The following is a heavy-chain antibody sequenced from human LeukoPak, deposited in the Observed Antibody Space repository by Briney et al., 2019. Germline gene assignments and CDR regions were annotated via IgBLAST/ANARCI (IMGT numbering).Heavy chain of an antibody. J-gene: IGHJ6*03. CDR1: GGSISSYY. Sequence: PSETLSLTCTVSGGSISSYYWSWLRQPAGKGLEWIGRIYTSGSTNYNPSLKSRVTMSVDTSKNQFSLKLSSVTAADTAVYYCASSLIAARDYYYYYMDVWGKGTTVTVSS. V-gene: IGHV4-4*07. D-gene: IGHD6-6*01. CDR2: IYTSGST. CDR3: ASSLIAARDYYYYYMDV.